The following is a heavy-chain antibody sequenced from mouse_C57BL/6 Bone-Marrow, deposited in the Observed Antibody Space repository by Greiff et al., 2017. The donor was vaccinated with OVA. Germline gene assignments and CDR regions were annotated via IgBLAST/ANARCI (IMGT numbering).Heavy chain of an antibody. V-gene: IGHV1-76*01. CDR1: GYTFTDYY. CDR2: IYPGSGNT. D-gene: IGHD2-1*01. Sequence: VQLQESGAELVRPGASVKLSCKASGYTFTDYYINWVKQRPGQGLEWIARIYPGSGNTYYNEKFKGKATLTAEKSSSTAYMQLSSLTSEDSAVYFCARSDLLWSTWFAYWGQGTLVTVSA. CDR3: ARSDLLWSTWFAY. J-gene: IGHJ3*01.